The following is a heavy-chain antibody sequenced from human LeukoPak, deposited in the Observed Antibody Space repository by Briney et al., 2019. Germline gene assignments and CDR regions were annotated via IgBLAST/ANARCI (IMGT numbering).Heavy chain of an antibody. CDR1: GGSISSYY. V-gene: IGHV4-59*08. D-gene: IGHD3-22*01. CDR3: ARHGYSYDSSGYLDAFDI. CDR2: GYYSGST. J-gene: IGHJ3*02. Sequence: SETLSLTCTVSGGSISSYYWGWIRQPPGKGLEWIGYGYYSGSTNYNPSLNSRVTISVDTSKNQFSLKLTSVTAADTAVYYCARHGYSYDSSGYLDAFDIWGQGTMVTVSS.